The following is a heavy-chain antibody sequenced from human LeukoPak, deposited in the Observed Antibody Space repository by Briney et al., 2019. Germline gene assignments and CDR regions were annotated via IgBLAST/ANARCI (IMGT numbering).Heavy chain of an antibody. D-gene: IGHD2-2*01. CDR1: GGSISSSSYY. J-gene: IGHJ6*03. Sequence: SETLSLTCTVSGGSISSSSYYWGWIRQPPGKGLEWIGRIYTSGSTNYNPSLKSRVTMSVDTSKNQFSLKLSSVTAADTAVYYCARCSTTRDYYMDVWGKGTTVTVSS. V-gene: IGHV4-39*07. CDR3: ARCSTTRDYYMDV. CDR2: IYTSGST.